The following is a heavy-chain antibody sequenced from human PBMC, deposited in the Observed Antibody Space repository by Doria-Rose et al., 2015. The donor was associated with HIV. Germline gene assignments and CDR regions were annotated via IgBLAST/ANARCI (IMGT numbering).Heavy chain of an antibody. CDR3: ARIKSSRWYHKYYFDF. J-gene: IGHJ4*02. CDR2: NFSDDER. Sequence: QITLKESGPVLVKPTETLTLTCTVSGVSLSSPGMGVSWIRQPPGKVLEWLANNFSDDERSYKTSLKGRLTISRGTSKSQVVLTMTDMDPVDIATHYCARIKSSRWYHKYYFDFWGQGTLVIVSA. D-gene: IGHD6-13*01. CDR1: GVSLSSPGMG. V-gene: IGHV2-26*01.